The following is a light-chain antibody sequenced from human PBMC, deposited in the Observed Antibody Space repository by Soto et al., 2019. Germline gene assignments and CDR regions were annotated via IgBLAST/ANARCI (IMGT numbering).Light chain of an antibody. CDR1: QSINNNY. CDR3: QHYDVSKT. J-gene: IGKJ1*01. CDR2: DAT. V-gene: IGKV3-20*01. Sequence: ERVLTQSPGTLSLSPGERATLSCRASQSINNNYLAWYQQKPRQAPRLLIYDATSRATGIPDRFSSSGSGTEFTLSISRLEPEDFAVYYCQHYDVSKTFGQGTKVEIK.